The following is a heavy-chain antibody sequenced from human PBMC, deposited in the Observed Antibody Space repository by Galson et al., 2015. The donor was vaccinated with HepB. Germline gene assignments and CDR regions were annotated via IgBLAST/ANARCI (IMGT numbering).Heavy chain of an antibody. V-gene: IGHV3-66*01. CDR2: IDSGGST. CDR1: GFTVNNNY. J-gene: IGHJ4*02. CDR3: ASREREAAAFDY. Sequence: SLRLSCAASGFTVNNNYMSWVRQAPGKGLEWVSLIDSGGSTYYADSVRGRFTISRDNSKNTLYLQMNSLRAEDTAVYYCASREREAAAFDYWGQGTLVTVSS. D-gene: IGHD1-1*01.